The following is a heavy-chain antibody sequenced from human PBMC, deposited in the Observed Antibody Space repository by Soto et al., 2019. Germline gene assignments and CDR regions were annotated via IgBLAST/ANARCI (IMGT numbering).Heavy chain of an antibody. J-gene: IGHJ4*02. V-gene: IGHV4-59*01. CDR1: GGSISSYY. CDR2: IYYSGST. D-gene: IGHD5-18*01. Sequence: QVQLQESGPGLVKPSETLSLTCTVSGGSISSYYWSWIRQSPGKGLEWIGYIYYSGSTKYNPSLKSRVTXSXDXXKNQFSRKLSSVTAADTAVYYCARGRGDTAMAWYYWGQGTLVTVSS. CDR3: ARGRGDTAMAWYY.